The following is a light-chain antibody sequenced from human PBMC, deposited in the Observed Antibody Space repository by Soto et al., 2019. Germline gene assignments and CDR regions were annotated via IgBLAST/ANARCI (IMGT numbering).Light chain of an antibody. J-gene: IGKJ5*01. CDR1: QSVTRN. Sequence: PGESATLSCRASQSVTRNLAWYQQIPGQAPRLLVYHASVRATGIPARFSGSGSGTEFSLTISNLQSEDFAVYFCQQYNDWPPITFGQGTRLEIK. CDR2: HAS. CDR3: QQYNDWPPIT. V-gene: IGKV3-15*01.